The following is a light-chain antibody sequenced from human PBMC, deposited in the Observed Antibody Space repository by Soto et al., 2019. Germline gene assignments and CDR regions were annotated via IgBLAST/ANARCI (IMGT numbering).Light chain of an antibody. CDR1: SSDVGVYDC. J-gene: IGLJ1*01. CDR3: SSYAGSSNV. V-gene: IGLV2-8*01. Sequence: QSVLAQPPSASGSPGHSVAISCSGTSSDVGVYDCVSWYQQHPGKAPKLMSYEVNKRPSGVPDRFSGSKSGNTASLTVSGLQAEDEADYYCSSYAGSSNVFGTGTKVTV. CDR2: EVN.